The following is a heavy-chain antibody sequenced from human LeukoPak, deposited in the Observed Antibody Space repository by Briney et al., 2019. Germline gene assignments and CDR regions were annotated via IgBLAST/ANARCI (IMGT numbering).Heavy chain of an antibody. V-gene: IGHV1-2*02. CDR2: INPNSGGT. CDR1: GYTFTDYY. J-gene: IGHJ6*02. D-gene: IGHD2-2*01. CDR3: ARDHCTSNSCYEDFYYGMDV. Sequence: VASVKVYCKASGYTFTDYYVHWVRQAPGQGLDWMGRINPNSGGTEYAQKFKGRVTMTRDTSISTAYMDLSRLGSDDTAMYFCARDHCTSNSCYEDFYYGMDVWGQGTTVTVSS.